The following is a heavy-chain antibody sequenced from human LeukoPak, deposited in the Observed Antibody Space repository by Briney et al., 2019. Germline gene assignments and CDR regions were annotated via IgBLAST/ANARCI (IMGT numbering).Heavy chain of an antibody. CDR3: TTDLDY. CDR2: FDPEDGET. Sequence: ASVKVSWKASGYTLNELSIHWVRQAPGKGLEWMGGFDPEDGETIYAQKFRGRLTMTEDTSTDTAYMELSSLRSDDTAVYYCTTDLDYWGQGSLVTVSS. V-gene: IGHV1-24*01. J-gene: IGHJ4*02. CDR1: GYTLNELS.